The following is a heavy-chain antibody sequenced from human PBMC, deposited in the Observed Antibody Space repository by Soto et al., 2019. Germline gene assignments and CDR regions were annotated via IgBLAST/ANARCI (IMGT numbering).Heavy chain of an antibody. V-gene: IGHV4-31*03. CDR2: IYYSGST. Sequence: QVQLQESGPGLVKPSQTLSLTCTVSGGSISSGGYYWSWIRQHPGKGLEWIGYIYYSGSTYYNPSLKSRVTISVDTSKNQFSLKLSSVTAADTAVYYCARAPAYCSGGSCWDFRWFDPWGQGTLVTVSS. D-gene: IGHD2-15*01. CDR3: ARAPAYCSGGSCWDFRWFDP. J-gene: IGHJ5*02. CDR1: GGSISSGGYY.